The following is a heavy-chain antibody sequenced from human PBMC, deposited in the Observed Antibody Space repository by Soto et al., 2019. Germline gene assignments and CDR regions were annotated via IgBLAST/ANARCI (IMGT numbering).Heavy chain of an antibody. CDR1: GFTFSSYG. CDR3: ARERGLSGYDLDY. D-gene: IGHD5-12*01. V-gene: IGHV3-33*01. CDR2: IWYDGSNK. Sequence: GGSLRLSCAASGFTFSSYGMHWVRQAPGKGLEWVAVIWYDGSNKYYADSVKGRFTISRDNSKNTLYLQMNSLRAEDTAVYYCARERGLSGYDLDYWGQGTLVTVSS. J-gene: IGHJ4*02.